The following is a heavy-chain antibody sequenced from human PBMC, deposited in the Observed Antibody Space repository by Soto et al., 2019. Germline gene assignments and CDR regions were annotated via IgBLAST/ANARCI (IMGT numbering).Heavy chain of an antibody. V-gene: IGHV3-23*01. CDR2: ISGSGGST. CDR3: AKDSDYAVYYYYGMDV. D-gene: IGHD4-17*01. Sequence: LRLSYAVSGFTVSTYGMHWVRQAPGKGLEWVSAISGSGGSTYYADSVKGRFTISRDNSKNTLYLQMNSLRAEDTAVYYCAKDSDYAVYYYYGMDVWGQGTTVTVSS. CDR1: GFTVSTYG. J-gene: IGHJ6*02.